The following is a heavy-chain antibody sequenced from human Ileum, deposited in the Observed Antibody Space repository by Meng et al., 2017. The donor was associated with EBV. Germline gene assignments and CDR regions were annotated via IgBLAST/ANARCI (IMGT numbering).Heavy chain of an antibody. CDR1: GYTCTTYG. Sequence: QVQLLQSGSVLKKPGASGRISFQASGYTCTTYGMNWVRQATGQGLEWMGWINNNTGKPTYAQGLTGRFVFSLDTSVRTAYLQISSLKAEDTAVYYCARDRGSSGWSNWFDPWGQGTLVTVYS. J-gene: IGHJ5*02. V-gene: IGHV7-4-1*02. CDR3: ARDRGSSGWSNWFDP. D-gene: IGHD6-13*01. CDR2: INNNTGKP.